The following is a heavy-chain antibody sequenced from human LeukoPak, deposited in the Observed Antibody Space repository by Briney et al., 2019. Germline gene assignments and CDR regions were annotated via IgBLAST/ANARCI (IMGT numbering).Heavy chain of an antibody. Sequence: GGSLRLSCTASGFTFSASWMTWVRQLPGKGLEWSANINPDGSATGYVDSVKGRFTVSRNNAKDSLYLQMDGLRAEDTAVYYCARDPLNGALDIWGQGTLVTVFS. CDR3: ARDPLNGALDI. J-gene: IGHJ3*02. CDR2: INPDGSAT. CDR1: GFTFSASW. V-gene: IGHV3-7*01.